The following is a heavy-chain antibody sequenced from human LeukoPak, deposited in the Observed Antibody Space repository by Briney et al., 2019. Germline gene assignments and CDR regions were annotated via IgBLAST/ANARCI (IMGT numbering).Heavy chain of an antibody. D-gene: IGHD6-25*01. CDR3: ARDSGSGYYGMDV. CDR1: GFTFSSYG. V-gene: IGHV3-33*01. J-gene: IGHJ6*02. Sequence: GGSLRLSCAACGFTFSSYGMHLVRQAPGKGLEWVAVIWYDGSNKYYADSVKGRFTISRDNSKNTLYLQMNSLRAEDTAVYYCARDSGSGYYGMDVWGQGTTVTVSS. CDR2: IWYDGSNK.